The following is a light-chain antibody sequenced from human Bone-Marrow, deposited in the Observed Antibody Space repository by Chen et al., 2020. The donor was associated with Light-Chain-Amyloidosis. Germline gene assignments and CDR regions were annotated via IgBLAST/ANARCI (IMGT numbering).Light chain of an antibody. Sequence: SYELTQPPSVSVSPGQTARITCSGDDLPTKYAYWYQQKPGQAPVLVIHRDTERPSGISERFSRSSSGTTATLTISGVQAEDEADYNCQSADSSGTYEVIFGGGTKLTVL. CDR2: RDT. V-gene: IGLV3-25*03. J-gene: IGLJ2*01. CDR3: QSADSSGTYEVI. CDR1: DLPTKY.